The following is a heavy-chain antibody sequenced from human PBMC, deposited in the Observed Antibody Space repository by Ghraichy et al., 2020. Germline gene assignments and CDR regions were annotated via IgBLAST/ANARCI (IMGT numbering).Heavy chain of an antibody. V-gene: IGHV3-23*01. J-gene: IGHJ4*02. Sequence: GGSLRLSCAASGFTFSSYAMSWVRQAPGKGLQWVSATSGSGDWTSYADSVKGRFTISRDNSRDTLFLQLNGLRADDTAVYYCAKDHKDWGQGTLVTVSS. CDR1: GFTFSSYA. CDR2: TSGSGDWT. CDR3: AKDHKD.